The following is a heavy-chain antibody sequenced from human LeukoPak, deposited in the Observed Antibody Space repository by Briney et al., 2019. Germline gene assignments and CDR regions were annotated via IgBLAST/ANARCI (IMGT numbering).Heavy chain of an antibody. J-gene: IGHJ4*02. CDR1: GFTFSSYW. CDR2: IKQDGSEK. CDR3: ARDEWDYYDSSGYFDY. Sequence: PGGSLRLSCAASGFTFSSYWMSWVRQAPGKGLEWVANIKQDGSEKYYVDSVKGRFTISRDNAKNSLHLQMNSLRAEDTAVYYCARDEWDYYDSSGYFDYWGQGTLVTVSS. D-gene: IGHD3-22*01. V-gene: IGHV3-7*03.